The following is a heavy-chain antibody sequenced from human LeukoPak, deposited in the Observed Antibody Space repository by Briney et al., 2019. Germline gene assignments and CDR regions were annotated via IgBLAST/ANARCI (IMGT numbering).Heavy chain of an antibody. Sequence: PGGSLRLSCAASGFTFSDYTMNWVRQALGEGLVWVSSISSGSSYIYSADSVKGRFTISRDNAKNSLYLQLNSLTAEDTAVYYCARDRRSSFFAMDDWGQGTTVTVSS. CDR2: ISSGSSYI. D-gene: IGHD6-13*01. CDR3: ARDRRSSFFAMDD. V-gene: IGHV3-21*01. J-gene: IGHJ6*02. CDR1: GFTFSDYT.